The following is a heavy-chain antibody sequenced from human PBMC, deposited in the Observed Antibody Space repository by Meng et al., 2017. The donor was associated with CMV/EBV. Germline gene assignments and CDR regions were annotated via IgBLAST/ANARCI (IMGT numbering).Heavy chain of an antibody. J-gene: IGHJ4*02. V-gene: IGHV1-69*05. CDR1: GGTCSSYA. CDR3: AVTVNTAAYYFDY. CDR2: IIPIFGTA. D-gene: IGHD5-18*01. Sequence: ASGGTCSSYAIGWVQQARGRGVGWMRRIIPIFGTADDAQKFRGRVTIAKDESTSTAYMELSSLRSEDAAVYYCAVTVNTAAYYFDYWGQGTLVTVSS.